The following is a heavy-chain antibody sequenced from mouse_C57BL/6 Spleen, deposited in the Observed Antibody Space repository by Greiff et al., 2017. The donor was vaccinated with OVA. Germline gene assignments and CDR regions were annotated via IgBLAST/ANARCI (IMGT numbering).Heavy chain of an antibody. CDR1: GFTFSDYY. V-gene: IGHV5-12*01. D-gene: IGHD1-1*01. CDR2: ISNGGGST. J-gene: IGHJ4*01. Sequence: EVKVVESGGGLVQPGGSLKLSCAASGFTFSDYYMYWVRQTPEKRLEWVAYISNGGGSTYYPDTVKGRFTISRDNAKNTLYLQMSRLKAEDTAMYYCARDYYGSIYYAMDYWGQGTSVTVSS. CDR3: ARDYYGSIYYAMDY.